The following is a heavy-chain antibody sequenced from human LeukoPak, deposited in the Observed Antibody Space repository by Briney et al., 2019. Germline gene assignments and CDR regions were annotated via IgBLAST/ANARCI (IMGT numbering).Heavy chain of an antibody. V-gene: IGHV5-51*01. CDR1: GSIFTSYW. CDR3: ARHMSIAVAGTFDY. Sequence: GESLKISCKGSGSIFTSYWIGWVRQLPGKGLEWMGIIYPGDSDTRYSPSFQGQVTISADKSISTAYLQWSSLKASDTAMYYCARHMSIAVAGTFDYWGQGTLVTVSS. CDR2: IYPGDSDT. J-gene: IGHJ4*02. D-gene: IGHD6-19*01.